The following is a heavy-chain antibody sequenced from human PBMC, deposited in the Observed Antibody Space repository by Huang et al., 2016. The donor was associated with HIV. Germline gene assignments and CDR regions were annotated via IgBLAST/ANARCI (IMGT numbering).Heavy chain of an antibody. CDR3: AKESRWFSDFDQ. V-gene: IGHV3-30*18. CDR2: ISYEGRSD. CDR1: GFIFSNFG. J-gene: IGHJ5*02. D-gene: IGHD2-15*01. Sequence: QVQLVECGGGVVQPGTSLRLSCAASGFIFSNFGMHWVRQGAGKGLGLVAVISYEGRSDRYSDSVKGRFTISRDNDKNTLALEMNRLRHDDTAVYYCAKESRWFSDFDQWGQGTLVTVSS.